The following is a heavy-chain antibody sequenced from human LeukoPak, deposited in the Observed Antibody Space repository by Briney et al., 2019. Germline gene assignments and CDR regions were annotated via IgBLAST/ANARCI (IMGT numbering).Heavy chain of an antibody. CDR3: ARPYSGSYKRLGYFQH. D-gene: IGHD1-26*01. CDR2: INHSGST. Sequence: SETLSLTCAVYGGSFSGYYWSWIRQPPGKGLEWIGEINHSGSTNYNPSLKSRVTISVDTSKNQFSLKLSSVTAADTAVYYCARPYSGSYKRLGYFQHWGQGTLVTVSS. V-gene: IGHV4-34*01. CDR1: GGSFSGYY. J-gene: IGHJ1*01.